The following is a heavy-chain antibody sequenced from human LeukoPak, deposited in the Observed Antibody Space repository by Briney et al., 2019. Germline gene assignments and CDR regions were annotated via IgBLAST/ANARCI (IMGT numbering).Heavy chain of an antibody. V-gene: IGHV4-38-2*01. CDR1: GYSISSGYY. D-gene: IGHD3-22*01. CDR3: ARQGLYYYDSSGPDAFDI. Sequence: SETLSLTCAVSGYSISSGYYWGWIRQPPGKGLEWIGSIYHSGSTCYNPSLKSRVTISVDTSKNQFSLKLSSVTAADTAVYYCARQGLYYYDSSGPDAFDIWGQGTMVTVSS. J-gene: IGHJ3*02. CDR2: IYHSGST.